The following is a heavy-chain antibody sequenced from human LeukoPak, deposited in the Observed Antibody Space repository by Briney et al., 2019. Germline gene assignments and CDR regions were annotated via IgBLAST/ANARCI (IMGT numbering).Heavy chain of an antibody. CDR1: GGSISSYY. V-gene: IGHV4-59*12. Sequence: PSETLSLTCTVSGGSISSYYWSWIRQPPGKGLEWIGYIYYSGSTNYNPSLKSRVTISVDTSKNQFSLRLSSVTAADTAVYYCARAQTPYSSSWYYFDYWGQGTLVTVSS. CDR2: IYYSGST. J-gene: IGHJ4*02. D-gene: IGHD6-13*01. CDR3: ARAQTPYSSSWYYFDY.